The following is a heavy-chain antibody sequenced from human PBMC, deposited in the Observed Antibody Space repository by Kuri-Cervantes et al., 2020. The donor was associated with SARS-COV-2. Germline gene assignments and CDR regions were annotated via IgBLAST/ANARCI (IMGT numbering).Heavy chain of an antibody. D-gene: IGHD2-2*02. J-gene: IGHJ6*02. CDR3: ARSGYIPYYYYYGMDV. CDR1: GFTFSSYA. V-gene: IGHV3-30*01. Sequence: GGSLRLSCAASGFTFSSYAMHWVRQAPGKGLEWVAVISYDGSNKYYADSVKGRFTISRDNSKNTLYLQMNSLRAEDTAVYYCARSGYIPYYYYYGMDVWGQGTTVTVSS. CDR2: ISYDGSNK.